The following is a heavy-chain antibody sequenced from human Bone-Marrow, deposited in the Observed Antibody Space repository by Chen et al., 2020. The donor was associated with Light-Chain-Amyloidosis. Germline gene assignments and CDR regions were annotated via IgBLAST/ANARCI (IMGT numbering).Heavy chain of an antibody. V-gene: IGHV3-23*01. D-gene: IGHD1-26*01. J-gene: IGHJ1*01. CDR3: VKDGGVGDRHLHH. Sequence: EVQLLESGGGLVQPGGSLRLSCAASGFTFSNYAMSWVRQAPGKGLEWVSLIGDSGDNTYYADSVKGRFTISRGNSNNTMYLQMNSLRVEDTAVYYCVKDGGVGDRHLHHWGQGTLVTVSS. CDR1: GFTFSNYA. CDR2: IGDSGDNT.